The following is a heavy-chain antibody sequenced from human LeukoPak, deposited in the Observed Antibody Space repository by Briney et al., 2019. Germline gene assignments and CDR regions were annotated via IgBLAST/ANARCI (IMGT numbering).Heavy chain of an antibody. J-gene: IGHJ4*02. CDR3: ARKRGGAGFFVY. D-gene: IGHD2-15*01. Sequence: SETLSLTCTVSGGSISSTSYYWGWIRQPPGKGLEWIGSIYYSGSTYYNPSLKSRVTISVDTSKNQFSLKLSSVTAADTAVFYCARKRGGAGFFVYWGQGTLVTVSS. CDR2: IYYSGST. V-gene: IGHV4-39*01. CDR1: GGSISSTSYY.